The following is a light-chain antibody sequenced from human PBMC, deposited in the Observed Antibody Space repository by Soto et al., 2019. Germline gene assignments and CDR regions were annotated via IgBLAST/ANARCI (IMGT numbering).Light chain of an antibody. J-gene: IGKJ4*01. CDR2: DAS. Sequence: DIPMTQSPSSLSASIGDTVTITCQASQDISNYLNWYQQKSGKAPKLLIYDASNLETGVPLRFRGSGYETDFTLTISSLQPEDFATYYCQQYEYVPLTFGGGTKVEIK. CDR1: QDISNY. CDR3: QQYEYVPLT. V-gene: IGKV1-33*01.